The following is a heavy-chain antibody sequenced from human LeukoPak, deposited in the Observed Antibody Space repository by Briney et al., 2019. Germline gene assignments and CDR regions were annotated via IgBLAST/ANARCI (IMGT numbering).Heavy chain of an antibody. J-gene: IGHJ4*02. D-gene: IGHD3-10*01. CDR2: INPNSGGT. V-gene: IGHV1-2*02. CDR1: GYTFTGYY. Sequence: ASVKVSCKASGYTFTGYYMHWVRQAPGQGLEGMGWINPNSGGTNYAQKLQGRVTMTRDTSISTAYMELSRLRSDDTAVYYCAREFRRITMVRGVISYWGQGTLVTVSS. CDR3: AREFRRITMVRGVISY.